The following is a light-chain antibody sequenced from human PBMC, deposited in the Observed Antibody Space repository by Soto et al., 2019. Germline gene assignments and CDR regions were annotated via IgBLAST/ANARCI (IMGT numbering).Light chain of an antibody. Sequence: SYELTQPPSVSVSPGQTATITCSGDLLSKQYAYWYQRKPGQAPVLIIYRDTERPSGIPERFSASTSGTTVTLTISGVQAEDEGDYYCQSADSNGIHVFGTGTKVTLL. J-gene: IGLJ1*01. CDR2: RDT. CDR3: QSADSNGIHV. V-gene: IGLV3-25*02. CDR1: LLSKQY.